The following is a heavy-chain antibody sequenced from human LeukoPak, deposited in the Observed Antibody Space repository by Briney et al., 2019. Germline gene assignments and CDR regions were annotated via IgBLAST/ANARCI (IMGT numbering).Heavy chain of an antibody. Sequence: SETLSLTCAVSGDSINNNKWWSWVRQPPGKGLEWIGTIYYSGSTYYNPSLKSRVTISVDRSKNQLSLKLNSVTAADTAVYYCARISLTGYAPISGYFDYWGQGTLVTVSS. CDR1: GDSINNNKW. V-gene: IGHV4-4*02. CDR2: IYYSGST. D-gene: IGHD3-9*01. J-gene: IGHJ4*02. CDR3: ARISLTGYAPISGYFDY.